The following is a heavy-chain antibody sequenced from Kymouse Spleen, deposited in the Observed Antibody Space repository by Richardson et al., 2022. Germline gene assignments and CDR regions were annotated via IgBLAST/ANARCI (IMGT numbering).Heavy chain of an antibody. CDR3: AREGYDFWSGWGYYYGMDV. V-gene: IGHV4-34*01. CDR2: INHSGST. D-gene: IGHD3-3*01. CDR1: GGSFSGYY. Sequence: QVQLQQWGAGLLKPSETLSLTCAVYGGSFSGYYWSWIRQPPGKGLEWIGEINHSGSTNYNPSLKSRVTISVDTSKNQFSLKLSSVTAADTAVYYCAREGYDFWSGWGYYYGMDVWGQGTTVTVSS. J-gene: IGHJ6*02.